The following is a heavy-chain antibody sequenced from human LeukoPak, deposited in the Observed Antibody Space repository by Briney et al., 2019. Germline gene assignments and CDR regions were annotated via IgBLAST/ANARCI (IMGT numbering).Heavy chain of an antibody. Sequence: GSLRLSCAASGFTFSSYGISWVRQAPGEGLEWVSAISISGGSTFYADSVRGRFTISRDNSKNTLYLQMNSLRAEDTAVYYCAKKAVTSASPAFDFWGQGTLVTVSS. CDR2: ISISGGST. D-gene: IGHD4-17*01. V-gene: IGHV3-23*01. CDR1: GFTFSSYG. CDR3: AKKAVTSASPAFDF. J-gene: IGHJ4*02.